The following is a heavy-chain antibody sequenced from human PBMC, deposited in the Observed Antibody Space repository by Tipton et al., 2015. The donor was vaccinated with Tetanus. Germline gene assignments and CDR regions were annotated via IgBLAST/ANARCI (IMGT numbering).Heavy chain of an antibody. Sequence: TLSLTCTVSGDSISRSRYFWNWIRRRPGKGPEWIGYIYYSGSTYYNPSFKSRVSMSVDTSKNQFSLNLTSVTAADTAVYYCARDQGGGRVVRLNWFDPWGQGTLVTVSS. D-gene: IGHD6-6*01. CDR1: GDSISRSRYF. V-gene: IGHV4-31*03. J-gene: IGHJ5*02. CDR3: ARDQGGGRVVRLNWFDP. CDR2: IYYSGST.